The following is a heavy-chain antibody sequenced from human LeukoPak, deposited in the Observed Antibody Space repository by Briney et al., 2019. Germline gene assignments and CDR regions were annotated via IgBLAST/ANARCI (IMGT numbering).Heavy chain of an antibody. CDR3: AKGGPGLQLWFYFDY. CDR2: ISYDGSNK. D-gene: IGHD5-18*01. CDR1: GFTFSSYG. J-gene: IGHJ4*02. V-gene: IGHV3-30*18. Sequence: HPGGSLRLSCAASGFTFSSYGMHWVRQAPGKGLEWVAVISYDGSNKYYADSVKGRFTISRDNSKNTLYLQMNSMTAEDTAVYYCAKGGPGLQLWFYFDYWGQGTLLTVSS.